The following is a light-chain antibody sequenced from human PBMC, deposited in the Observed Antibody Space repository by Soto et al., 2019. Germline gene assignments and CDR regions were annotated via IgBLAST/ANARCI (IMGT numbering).Light chain of an antibody. CDR3: QHYGSSSRT. J-gene: IGKJ1*01. CDR2: AAS. CDR1: QRVSPNY. V-gene: IGKV3-20*01. Sequence: EIVLTQSPGTLSLSPGERVTLSCRACQRVSPNYVDWSQQKPGQAPRLLIYAASSKATGMPDSLSGSGSGTGFTLTISRLEPVDFAVYYCQHYGSSSRTFGQGTKVDIK.